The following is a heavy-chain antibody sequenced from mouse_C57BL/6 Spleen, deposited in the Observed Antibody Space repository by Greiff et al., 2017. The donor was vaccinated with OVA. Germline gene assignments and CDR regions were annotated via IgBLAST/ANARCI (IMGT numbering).Heavy chain of an antibody. J-gene: IGHJ2*01. CDR3: ARGELRPENYFDY. Sequence: QVQLQQSGAELVTPGTSVKLSCKASGYTFTSYWMHWVKQRPGQGLEWIGVIDPSDSYTNYNQKFKGKATLTVDTSSSTAYMQLSSLTSEDSAVYYCARGELRPENYFDYWGQGTTLTVSS. D-gene: IGHD1-1*01. CDR2: IDPSDSYT. CDR1: GYTFTSYW. V-gene: IGHV1-59*01.